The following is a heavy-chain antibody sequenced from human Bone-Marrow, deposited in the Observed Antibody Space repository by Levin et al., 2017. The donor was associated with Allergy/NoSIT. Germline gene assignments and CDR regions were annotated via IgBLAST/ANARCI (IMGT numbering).Heavy chain of an antibody. CDR3: AKGKGNRFGDLVIVDGMDV. V-gene: IGHV3-30*18. J-gene: IGHJ6*02. CDR1: GLTFRSYA. Sequence: QTGGSLRLSCAASGLTFRSYAIHWVRQAPGKGLEWVAVISDDGSKEYYADSVKGRFTISRDNSKNTLYLQMNSLRAEDTSVYYCAKGKGNRFGDLVIVDGMDVWGQGTTVTVSS. CDR2: ISDDGSKE. D-gene: IGHD3-3*01.